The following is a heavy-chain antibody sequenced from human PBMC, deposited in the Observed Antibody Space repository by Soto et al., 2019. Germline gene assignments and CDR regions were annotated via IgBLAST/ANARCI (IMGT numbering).Heavy chain of an antibody. J-gene: IGHJ4*02. D-gene: IGHD3-3*01. Sequence: EVQLVESGGGLVKPGGSLRRSCAASGFTFSSYSMNWVRHAPGKGLEWVSSISSSSSYIYYADSVKGRFTISRDNAKNSLYLQMNSLRAEDTAVSYCARDSDFWSGPFDYWGQGTLVTVSS. CDR1: GFTFSSYS. CDR2: ISSSSSYI. V-gene: IGHV3-21*01. CDR3: ARDSDFWSGPFDY.